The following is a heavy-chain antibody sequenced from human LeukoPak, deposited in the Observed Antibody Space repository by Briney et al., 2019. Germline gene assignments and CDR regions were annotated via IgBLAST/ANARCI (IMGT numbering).Heavy chain of an antibody. CDR2: MYYSGST. V-gene: IGHV4-30-4*07. CDR1: GGSISSGDYS. D-gene: IGHD3-16*01. CDR3: ARFTPQGYGWGGYNRFDP. Sequence: PSQTLSLTCAVSGGSISSGDYSWSWIRQPPGKGLEWIGYMYYSGSTYSNLSLKSRVTISVDTSKNQFSLNLTSVTAADTAVYYCARFTPQGYGWGGYNRFDPWGQGTLVTVSS. J-gene: IGHJ5*02.